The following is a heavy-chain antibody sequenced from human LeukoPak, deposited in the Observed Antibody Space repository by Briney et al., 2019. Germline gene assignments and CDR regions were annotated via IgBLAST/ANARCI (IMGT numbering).Heavy chain of an antibody. CDR1: GFTFSNYA. CDR3: AKTGDYDILTGQKDWFDP. D-gene: IGHD3-9*01. Sequence: GGSLRLSCAASGFTFSNYAMSWVRQAPGKGLEWVSAISASGGTTYYADSVKGRFTISRDNSKNTLYLQMNSLRAEDTAVYYCAKTGDYDILTGQKDWFDPWGQGTLVTVSS. V-gene: IGHV3-23*01. CDR2: ISASGGTT. J-gene: IGHJ5*02.